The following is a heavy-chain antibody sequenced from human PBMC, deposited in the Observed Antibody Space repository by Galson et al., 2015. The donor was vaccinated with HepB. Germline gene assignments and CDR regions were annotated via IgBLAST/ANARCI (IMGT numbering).Heavy chain of an antibody. CDR3: ARVSLSSSGWYVRYGLDV. CDR2: IYYSGIT. V-gene: IGHV4-39*07. J-gene: IGHJ6*02. D-gene: IGHD6-19*01. CDR1: GGSIISTSNY. Sequence: TLSLTCTLSGGSIISTSNYWGWIRQPPGKGLEWFGSIYYSGITNYNPSLKSRVTISLDTSKNQFSLKLGSVTAADTAVYYCARVSLSSSGWYVRYGLDVWGQGTTVTVSS.